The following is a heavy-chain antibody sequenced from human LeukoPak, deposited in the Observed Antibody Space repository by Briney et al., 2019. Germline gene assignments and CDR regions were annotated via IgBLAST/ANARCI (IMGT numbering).Heavy chain of an antibody. CDR2: IYYSGST. V-gene: IGHV4-61*01. D-gene: IGHD6-13*01. CDR3: AREAKGIAAAGTYDY. Sequence: SETLSLTCTVSGGSISSSSYYWSWIRQPPGKGLEWIGYIYYSGSTNYNPSLKSRVTISVDTSKNQFSLKLSSVTAADTAVYYCAREAKGIAAAGTYDYWGQGTLVTVSS. J-gene: IGHJ4*02. CDR1: GGSISSSSYY.